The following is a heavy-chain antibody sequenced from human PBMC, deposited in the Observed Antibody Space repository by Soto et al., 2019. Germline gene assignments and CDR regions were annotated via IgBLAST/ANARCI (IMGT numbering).Heavy chain of an antibody. CDR2: ISYDGSNK. CDR3: ARDQGLTCLGY. J-gene: IGHJ4*02. CDR1: GFTFSSYA. D-gene: IGHD3-16*01. Sequence: PGGSLRLSCAASGFTFSSYAMHWVRQAPGKGLEWVAVISYDGSNKYYADSVKGRFTISRDNSKNTLYLQMNSLRAEDTAVYYRARDQGLTCLGYWGQGTLVTVSS. V-gene: IGHV3-30-3*01.